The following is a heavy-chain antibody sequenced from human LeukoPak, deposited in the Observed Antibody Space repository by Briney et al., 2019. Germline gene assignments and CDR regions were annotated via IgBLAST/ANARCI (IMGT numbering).Heavy chain of an antibody. CDR2: ISAYNGNT. CDR1: GYTFTSYG. J-gene: IGHJ3*02. V-gene: IGHV1-18*01. Sequence: ASVKVSCKASGYTFTSYGISWVRQAPGQGLEWMGWISAYNGNTNYAQKLQGRVTMTTDTSTSTAYMELSSLRSEDTAVYYCASYSSGYLVAFDIWGQGTMVTVSS. CDR3: ASYSSGYLVAFDI. D-gene: IGHD3-22*01.